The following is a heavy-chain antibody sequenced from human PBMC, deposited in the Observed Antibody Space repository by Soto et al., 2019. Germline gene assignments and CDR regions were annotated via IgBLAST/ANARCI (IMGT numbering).Heavy chain of an antibody. J-gene: IGHJ4*02. Sequence: GGSLRLSCAASGFTFSSYAISWVRQAPGKGLGWVSAITGGGGSTYSADSVKGRFTISRDNSKNTLYLQMNSLRAEDTAVYYCAKGSDVSRPYYFDYSGQGALVTVSS. V-gene: IGHV3-23*01. D-gene: IGHD2-15*01. CDR2: ITGGGGST. CDR1: GFTFSSYA. CDR3: AKGSDVSRPYYFDY.